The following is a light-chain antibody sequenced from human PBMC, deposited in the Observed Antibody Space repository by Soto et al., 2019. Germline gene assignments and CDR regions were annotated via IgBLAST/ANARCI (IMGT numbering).Light chain of an antibody. J-gene: IGKJ2*01. CDR2: KAI. V-gene: IGKV1-5*03. CDR1: QSISNW. CDR3: QRYNDFQYV. Sequence: DIQMTQSPSTLSASVGDRVTITCRASQSISNWLAWYQQKPGKAPKLLIYKAINLQSGVPSRFSGSGSGTEFSLTISGLQPDDFATYYCQRYNDFQYVFGQGTK.